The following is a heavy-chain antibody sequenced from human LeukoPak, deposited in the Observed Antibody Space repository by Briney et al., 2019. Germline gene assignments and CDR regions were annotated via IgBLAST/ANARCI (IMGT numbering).Heavy chain of an antibody. Sequence: ASVKVSCKASGYTFTGYYMHWVRQAPGQGLEWMGWINPNSGGTNYAQKFQGRVTMTRDTSISTAYMELSRLRSDDTAVYYCARQNDDDYWSGMYYFDYWVQGTLVTGSS. CDR1: GYTFTGYY. CDR2: INPNSGGT. V-gene: IGHV1-2*02. CDR3: ARQNDDDYWSGMYYFDY. J-gene: IGHJ4*02. D-gene: IGHD3-3*01.